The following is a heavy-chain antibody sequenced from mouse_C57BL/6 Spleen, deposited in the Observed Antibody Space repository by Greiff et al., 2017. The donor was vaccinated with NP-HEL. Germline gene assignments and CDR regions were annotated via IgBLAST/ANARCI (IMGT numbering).Heavy chain of an antibody. CDR1: GYTFTSYG. CDR2: IYPRSGNT. CDR3: ARRNYDYDDEYYYAMDY. J-gene: IGHJ4*01. V-gene: IGHV1-81*01. D-gene: IGHD2-4*01. Sequence: VQRVESGAELARPGASVKLSCKASGYTFTSYGISWVKQRTGQGLEWIGEIYPRSGNTYYNEKFKGKATLTADKSSSTAYMELSSLTSEDSAVYFCARRNYDYDDEYYYAMDYWGQGTSVTVSS.